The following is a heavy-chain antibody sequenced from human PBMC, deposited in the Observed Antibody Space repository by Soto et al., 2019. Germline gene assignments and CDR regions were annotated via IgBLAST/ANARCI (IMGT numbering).Heavy chain of an antibody. CDR1: GVSISSGDDY. V-gene: IGHV4-30-4*01. J-gene: IGHJ4*02. CDR3: ARGGGYDY. CDR2: IYSSGST. Sequence: QVQLQESGPGLVKPSQTLSLTCIVSGVSISSGDDYWSWIRQPPGKGLEWIGYIYSSGSTYSNPSLRSRATISADTSKNEFSLRLTSVPAADSAVYYCARGGGYDYWGQGALVTVSS. D-gene: IGHD3-22*01.